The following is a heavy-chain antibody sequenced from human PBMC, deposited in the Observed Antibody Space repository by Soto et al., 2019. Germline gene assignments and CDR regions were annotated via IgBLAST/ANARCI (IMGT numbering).Heavy chain of an antibody. Sequence: ASVKVSCKASGYGFTGYYIHWVRQAPGQGFEWMGWINPNSGDTNYAQKFQGRVTMTRDTSISTANMELNRLTSDDTAVYYCARFEYSRSSKDYWGQGTMVTVYS. V-gene: IGHV1-2*02. J-gene: IGHJ4*02. CDR2: INPNSGDT. D-gene: IGHD6-6*01. CDR3: ARFEYSRSSKDY. CDR1: GYGFTGYY.